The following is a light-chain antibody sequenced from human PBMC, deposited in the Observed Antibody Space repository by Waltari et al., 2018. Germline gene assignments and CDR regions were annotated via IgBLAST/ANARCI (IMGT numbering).Light chain of an antibody. V-gene: IGKV3-11*01. CDR3: QQRSDWLLT. J-gene: IGKJ4*01. CDR2: DAS. CDR1: QGVSSY. Sequence: SGRASQGVSSYLAWYQQKSGQAPRLPIYDASNRATGIPARFSGGGSGTDFTLTISSLEPEDFAVYYCQQRSDWLLTFGGGTKVEIK.